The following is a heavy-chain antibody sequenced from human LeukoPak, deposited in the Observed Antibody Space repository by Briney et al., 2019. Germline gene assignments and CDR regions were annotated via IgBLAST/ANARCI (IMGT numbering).Heavy chain of an antibody. CDR1: GNSISSGYY. J-gene: IGHJ6*03. V-gene: IGHV4-38-2*02. CDR3: ARRGYDSGWNRNIHYNYYYYMDV. D-gene: IGHD6-19*01. CDR2: VYQSGTT. Sequence: SETLSLTCTVSGNSISSGYYWGWIRQPPGKGLEWIGSVYQSGTTYYNPSLNSRVTISVDTSKNQFSLKLNSVTAADTAVYYCARRGYDSGWNRNIHYNYYYYMDVWGKGTTVTISS.